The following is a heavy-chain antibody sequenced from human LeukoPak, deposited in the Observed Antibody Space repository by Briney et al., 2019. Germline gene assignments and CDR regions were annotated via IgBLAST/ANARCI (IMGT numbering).Heavy chain of an antibody. Sequence: SETLSLTCTVFGGSISSYYWSWIRQPPGKGLEWIGYIYYSGSTNYNPSLKSRVTISVDTSTNQVFLQLTSVTAADTAVYYCARGEGGYYSHWHFDLWGRGILVSVSS. V-gene: IGHV4-59*01. CDR3: ARGEGGYYSHWHFDL. CDR2: IYYSGST. J-gene: IGHJ2*01. CDR1: GGSISSYY. D-gene: IGHD2-15*01.